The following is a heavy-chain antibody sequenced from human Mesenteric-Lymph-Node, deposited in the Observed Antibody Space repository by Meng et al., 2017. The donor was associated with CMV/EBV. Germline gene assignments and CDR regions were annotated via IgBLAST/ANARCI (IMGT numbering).Heavy chain of an antibody. CDR1: GGSFSGYY. CDR3: ARGLKWGTSSGYLRLDP. J-gene: IGHJ5*02. Sequence: SETLSLTCAVYGGSFSGYYWSWIRQPPGKGLEWIGEINHSGSTNYNPSLKSRVTISVDTSKNQFSLKLSSVTAADTAVYYCARGLKWGTSSGYLRLDPWGQGTLVTVSS. D-gene: IGHD3-22*01. CDR2: INHSGST. V-gene: IGHV4-34*01.